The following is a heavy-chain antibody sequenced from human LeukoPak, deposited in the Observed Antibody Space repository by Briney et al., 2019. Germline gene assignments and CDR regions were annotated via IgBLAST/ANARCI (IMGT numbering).Heavy chain of an antibody. D-gene: IGHD5-12*01. CDR1: GFTFGDYA. Sequence: GRSLRLSCTASGFTFGDYAMSWVRQAPGKGLEWVGFIRSKAYGGTTEYAAFVKGRFTISRDDSKSIAYLQMNSLKTEDTAVYYCTQYSGYDSFDYWGQGTLVTVSS. J-gene: IGHJ4*02. V-gene: IGHV3-49*04. CDR3: TQYSGYDSFDY. CDR2: IRSKAYGGTT.